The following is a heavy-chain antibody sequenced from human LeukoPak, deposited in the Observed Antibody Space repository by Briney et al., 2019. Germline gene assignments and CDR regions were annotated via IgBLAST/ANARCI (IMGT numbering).Heavy chain of an antibody. D-gene: IGHD3-9*01. Sequence: PGGSLRLSCAASGFTFDDYAMHWVRQAPGKGLEWVSGISWNSGIIGYADSVKGRFTISRDNAKNSLYLQMNSLRAEDTALYYCAKDLGRYLYGYFDYWGQGTLVTVSS. J-gene: IGHJ4*02. CDR1: GFTFDDYA. V-gene: IGHV3-9*01. CDR2: ISWNSGII. CDR3: AKDLGRYLYGYFDY.